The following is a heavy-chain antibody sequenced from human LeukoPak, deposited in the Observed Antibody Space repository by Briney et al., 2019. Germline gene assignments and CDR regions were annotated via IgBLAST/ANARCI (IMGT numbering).Heavy chain of an antibody. CDR3: AKVVVVPAALYYYYGMDV. J-gene: IGHJ6*02. CDR1: GFTFSSYA. D-gene: IGHD2-2*01. V-gene: IGHV3-30-3*01. CDR2: ISYDGSNK. Sequence: GSLRLSCAASGFTFSSYAMHWVRQAPGKGLEWVAVISYDGSNKYYADSVKGRFTISRDNSKNTLYLQMNSLRAEDTAVYYCAKVVVVPAALYYYYGMDVWGQGTTVTVSS.